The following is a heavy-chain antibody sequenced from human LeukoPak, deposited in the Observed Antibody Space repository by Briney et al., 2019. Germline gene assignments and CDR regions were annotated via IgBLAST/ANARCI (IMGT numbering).Heavy chain of an antibody. CDR1: GFTFSSYG. Sequence: GRSLRLSCVASGFTFSSYGMHWVRQGPGKGLEWVAIISYDGSYENYGDAVKGRFTISRDNSKNTLYLQMNSPITEDTAVYYCATDPQPWVLSGPPDSWGQGTLVTVSS. J-gene: IGHJ4*01. D-gene: IGHD1-26*01. V-gene: IGHV3-30*03. CDR2: ISYDGSYE. CDR3: ATDPQPWVLSGPPDS.